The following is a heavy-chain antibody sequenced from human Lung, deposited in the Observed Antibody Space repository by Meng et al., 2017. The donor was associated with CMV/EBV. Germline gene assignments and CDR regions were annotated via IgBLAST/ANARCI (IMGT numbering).Heavy chain of an antibody. CDR3: ARQYATRTWDNWFDH. Sequence: KVSXKGSGYSFTSYWIAWVRQMPGKGLEWMGIIYPGDSDTTYSPSFQGQVTISADNSISTTYLQWSSLRASDTAMYYCARQYATRTWDNWFDHWGQGXLVTVSS. CDR2: IYPGDSDT. J-gene: IGHJ5*02. V-gene: IGHV5-51*01. D-gene: IGHD2-8*01. CDR1: GYSFTSYW.